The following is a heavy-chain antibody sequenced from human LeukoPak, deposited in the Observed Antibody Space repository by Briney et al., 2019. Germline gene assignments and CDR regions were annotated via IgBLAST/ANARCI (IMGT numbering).Heavy chain of an antibody. V-gene: IGHV4-59*01. CDR1: GGSISSYY. CDR3: ARIPNWIFGNYYDYMDV. CDR2: IYYSGST. Sequence: PSETLSLTCTVSGGSISSYYWSWIRQPPGKGLEWIGYIYYSGSTNYNPSLKSRVTISVDTSKNQFSLKLSSVTVADTAVYYCARIPNWIFGNYYDYMDVWGKGTTVTVSS. J-gene: IGHJ6*03. D-gene: IGHD3-3*01.